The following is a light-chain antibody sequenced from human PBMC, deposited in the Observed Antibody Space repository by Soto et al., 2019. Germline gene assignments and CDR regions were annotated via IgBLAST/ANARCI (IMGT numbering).Light chain of an antibody. CDR1: QRISSW. CDR2: EAS. Sequence: DIQMTQSASTLSASVGDRVTITCRASQRISSWLAWYQQKPGKAPKLLIYEASILQSVAPSRFSDSGSGPEFTLTFTSLQPDEFATYYCNHFLSYPLTFGGGTKVDI. J-gene: IGKJ4*01. V-gene: IGKV1-5*03. CDR3: NHFLSYPLT.